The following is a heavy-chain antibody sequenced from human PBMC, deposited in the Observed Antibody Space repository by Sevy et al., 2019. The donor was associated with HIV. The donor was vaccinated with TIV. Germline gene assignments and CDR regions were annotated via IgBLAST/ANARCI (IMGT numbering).Heavy chain of an antibody. D-gene: IGHD3-22*01. CDR2: INAGNGNT. J-gene: IGHJ4*02. CDR1: GYTFTNYV. Sequence: ASVKVSCKASGYTFTNYVMHWVRQAPGQRPEWMGWINAGNGNTKFSQKFQGRVTITMDTSASTAHMALSSLRSEDTAVYYCARDGDSSGYLYYFDYWGQGTLVTVSS. V-gene: IGHV1-3*01. CDR3: ARDGDSSGYLYYFDY.